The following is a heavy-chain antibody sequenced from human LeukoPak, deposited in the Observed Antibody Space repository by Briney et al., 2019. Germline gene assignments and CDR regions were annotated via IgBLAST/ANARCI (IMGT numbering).Heavy chain of an antibody. CDR2: IDPSDSYT. D-gene: IGHD3-22*01. J-gene: IGHJ4*02. CDR1: GYSFTSYW. V-gene: IGHV5-10-1*01. Sequence: GESLKISCKGSGYSFTSYWISWVRQMPGKGLEWMGRIDPSDSYTNYSPSFQGHVTISADKSISTAYLQWGSLKASDTAMYYCATSPGNYYDSSGPLDYWGQGTLVTVSS. CDR3: ATSPGNYYDSSGPLDY.